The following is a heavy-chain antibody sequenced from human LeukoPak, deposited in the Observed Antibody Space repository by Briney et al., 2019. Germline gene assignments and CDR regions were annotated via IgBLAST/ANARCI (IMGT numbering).Heavy chain of an antibody. J-gene: IGHJ4*02. Sequence: ASVKVSCKASGGTFSSYAISWVRQAPGQGLEWMGGIIPIFGTANYAQKFQGRVTMTRDMSTSTVYMELSSLRSEDTAVYYCARGMATNNFDYWGQGTLVTVSS. CDR3: ARGMATNNFDY. CDR1: GGTFSSYA. D-gene: IGHD5-24*01. V-gene: IGHV1-69*05. CDR2: IIPIFGTA.